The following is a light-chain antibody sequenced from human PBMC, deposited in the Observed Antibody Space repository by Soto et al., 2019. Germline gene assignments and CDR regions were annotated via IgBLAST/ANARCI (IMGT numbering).Light chain of an antibody. CDR2: AAS. CDR3: QQYNIWPPRYT. Sequence: EIVMTQSPATLSVSPGERATLSCRASQSVSSNLAWYQQKPGQAPRLLIYAASTRATGIPVRFSGSGSGTEFTLTISSLQSEDFAVYYCQQYNIWPPRYTFDQGTKLEIK. V-gene: IGKV3-15*01. CDR1: QSVSSN. J-gene: IGKJ2*01.